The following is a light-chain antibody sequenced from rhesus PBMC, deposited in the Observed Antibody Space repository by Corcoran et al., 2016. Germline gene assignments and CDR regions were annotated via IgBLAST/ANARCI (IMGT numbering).Light chain of an antibody. J-gene: IGKJ3*01. CDR3: QQHNSYPFR. CDR1: QGISKD. Sequence: DIQMTQSPSSLSASVGDTVTITCQASQGISKDLAWNQQKPGKAPKLRIYCASTLQSGVPTRFRGSGSGTEFPLPISSLHPEDFATYYCQQHNSYPFRFGPGTKLDI. CDR2: CAS. V-gene: IGKV1-33*02.